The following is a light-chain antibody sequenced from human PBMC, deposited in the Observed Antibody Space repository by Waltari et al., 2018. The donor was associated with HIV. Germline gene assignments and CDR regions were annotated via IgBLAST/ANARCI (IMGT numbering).Light chain of an antibody. J-gene: IGLJ2*01. CDR3: LLSYGSVRL. CDR2: DAT. Sequence: QTVVTQEPSLTVSPGGTVTLTCGSTTGTVTSDHNPYWFQQKPGQAPRTLVYDATDKHSWTPARFSPSFLGGKAALTLTAAQPEDEADYYCLLSYGSVRLFGGGTRLTV. CDR1: TGTVTSDHN. V-gene: IGLV7-46*01.